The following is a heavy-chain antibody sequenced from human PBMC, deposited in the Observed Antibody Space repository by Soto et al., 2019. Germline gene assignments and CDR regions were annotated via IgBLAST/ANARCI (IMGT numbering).Heavy chain of an antibody. J-gene: IGHJ4*02. V-gene: IGHV1-18*01. CDR2: ISTYNGNT. CDR1: GYTFITYG. Sequence: QVPLVQSGAEVKKPGASVKVSCKASGYTFITYGVSWVRQAPGQGLDWLGWISTYNGNTRYAERLQGRVTMTTDTTTNTAYMGLRNLRSDDTAVYYCARGPTDYYDNSANYFLDYWGQGTLVTVSS. D-gene: IGHD3-22*01. CDR3: ARGPTDYYDNSANYFLDY.